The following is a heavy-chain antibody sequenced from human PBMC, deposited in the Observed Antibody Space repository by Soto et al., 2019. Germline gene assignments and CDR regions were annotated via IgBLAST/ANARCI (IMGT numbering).Heavy chain of an antibody. V-gene: IGHV1-2*04. CDR2: INPNSGGT. CDR3: ARPSGYYPYYFDD. CDR1: GYIFTDYY. Sequence: ASVKVSCKTSGYIFTDYYIHWVRQAPGQGLEWMGWINPNSGGTNYAQKFQDWVTMTRDTSINTAYMEVNRLRSDDTAVYYCARPSGYYPYYFDDWGQGTQVTVSS. J-gene: IGHJ4*02. D-gene: IGHD3-22*01.